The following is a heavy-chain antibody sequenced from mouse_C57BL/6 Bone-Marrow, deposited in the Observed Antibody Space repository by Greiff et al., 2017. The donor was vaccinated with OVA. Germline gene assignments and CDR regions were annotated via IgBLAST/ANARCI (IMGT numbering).Heavy chain of an antibody. CDR2: IHPSDSDT. CDR3: AIGGVTTQYYFDY. J-gene: IGHJ2*01. V-gene: IGHV1-74*01. CDR1: GYTFTSYW. D-gene: IGHD2-2*01. Sequence: VQLQQPGAELVKPGASVKVSCKASGYTFTSYWMHWVKQRPGQGLEWIGRIHPSDSDTNYNQQFKGKATLTVDKSSSTAYMQLSSLTSEDSAVYYCAIGGVTTQYYFDYWGQGTTLTVSS.